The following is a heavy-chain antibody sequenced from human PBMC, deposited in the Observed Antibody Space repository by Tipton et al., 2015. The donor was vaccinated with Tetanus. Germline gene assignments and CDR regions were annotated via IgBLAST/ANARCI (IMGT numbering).Heavy chain of an antibody. V-gene: IGHV6-1*01. CDR1: GDRVSSNSAA. J-gene: IGHJ6*02. CDR3: PRGSINMGDSWRGYYGSYYCAMVA. Sequence: GLVKPSLTLSLTCAISGDRVSSNSAAWNWVRQSPSRGLEWLGRTYYRSEWSYDYADSVKSRITINPDTSKNHFSLQLTSVTPEGTAVFSCPRGSINMGDSWRGYYGSYYCAMVAWGQGSTVTVPS. CDR2: TYYRSEWSY. D-gene: IGHD3-3*01.